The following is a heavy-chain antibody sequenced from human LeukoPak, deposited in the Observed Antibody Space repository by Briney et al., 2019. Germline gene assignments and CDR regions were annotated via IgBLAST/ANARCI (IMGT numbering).Heavy chain of an antibody. Sequence: SVKVSCKISGGTFGSYGISWVRQAPGQGLEWMGRTIPIRGMTNYAQKFQGRVTITADTSTSTAYMELSSLTSEDTAVYFCARGPYAGTFYFDSWGPGTLVIVSS. D-gene: IGHD2-8*01. CDR1: GGTFGSYG. CDR2: TIPIRGMT. CDR3: ARGPYAGTFYFDS. V-gene: IGHV1-69*04. J-gene: IGHJ4*02.